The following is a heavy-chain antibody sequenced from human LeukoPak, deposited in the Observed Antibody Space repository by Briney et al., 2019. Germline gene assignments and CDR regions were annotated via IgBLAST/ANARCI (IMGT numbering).Heavy chain of an antibody. CDR2: ISRSSSYT. J-gene: IGHJ6*02. D-gene: IGHD3-10*01. Sequence: GGSLRLSCAASGFTFSDYYMSWIRQAPGKGLEWVSYISRSSSYTKYADSVKGRFTISRDDARSSLYLQMNSLRAEDTAVYYCARITMVRSMDVWGQGTTVTVSS. CDR3: ARITMVRSMDV. V-gene: IGHV3-11*06. CDR1: GFTFSDYY.